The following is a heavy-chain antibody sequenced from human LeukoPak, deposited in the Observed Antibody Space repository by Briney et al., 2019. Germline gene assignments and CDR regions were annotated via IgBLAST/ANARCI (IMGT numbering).Heavy chain of an antibody. Sequence: GGSLRLSCAVSGFTFTNAWMNWVRQAPGKGLEWVSSISSSTIYIYYADSVKGRFTISRDNAKNSLYLQMNRLRAEDTAVYYCARDISDWLDYWGQGTLVTVSS. J-gene: IGHJ4*02. V-gene: IGHV3-21*01. CDR2: ISSSTIYI. D-gene: IGHD6-19*01. CDR3: ARDISDWLDY. CDR1: GFTFTNAW.